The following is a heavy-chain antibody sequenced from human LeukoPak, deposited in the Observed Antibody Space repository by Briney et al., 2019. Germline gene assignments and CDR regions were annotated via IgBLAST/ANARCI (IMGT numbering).Heavy chain of an antibody. V-gene: IGHV1-46*01. Sequence: ASVKVSCKASGYTFTSYYLHWVRQAPGQGLEWMGIINPSDGGTTYAQEFQGRVTMTRDMSTSTVYMELSSLRSEDTAVYFCAREVGATDYWGQGTLVTVSS. J-gene: IGHJ4*02. CDR2: INPSDGGT. CDR3: AREVGATDY. D-gene: IGHD1-26*01. CDR1: GYTFTSYY.